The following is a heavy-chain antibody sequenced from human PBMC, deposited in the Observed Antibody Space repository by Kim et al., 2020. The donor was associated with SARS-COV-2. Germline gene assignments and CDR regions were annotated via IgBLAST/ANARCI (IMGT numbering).Heavy chain of an antibody. D-gene: IGHD3-9*01. V-gene: IGHV1-8*01. J-gene: IGHJ4*02. Sequence: ASVKVSCKASGYTFTSYDINWVRQATGQGLEWMGWMNPNSGNTGYAQKFQGRVTMTRNTSISTAYMELSSLRSEDTAVYYCARSNNYDILTGRVYYFDYWGQGTLVTVSS. CDR1: GYTFTSYD. CDR2: MNPNSGNT. CDR3: ARSNNYDILTGRVYYFDY.